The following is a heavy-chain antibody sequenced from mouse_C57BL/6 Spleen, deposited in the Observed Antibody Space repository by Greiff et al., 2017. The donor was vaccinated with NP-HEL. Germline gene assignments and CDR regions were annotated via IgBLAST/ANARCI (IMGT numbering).Heavy chain of an antibody. J-gene: IGHJ3*01. D-gene: IGHD2-1*01. V-gene: IGHV3-6*01. CDR2: ISYDGSN. CDR3: ARAPYGNRAY. Sequence: VQLQQSGPGLVKPSQSLSLTCSVTGYSITSGYYWNWIRQFPGNKLEWMGYISYDGSNNYNPSLKNRISITRDTSKNQFFLKLNSVTTEDTATYYCARAPYGNRAYWGQGTLVTVSA. CDR1: GYSITSGYY.